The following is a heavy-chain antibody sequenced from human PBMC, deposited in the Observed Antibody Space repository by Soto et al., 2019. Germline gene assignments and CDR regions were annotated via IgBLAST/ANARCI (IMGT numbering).Heavy chain of an antibody. Sequence: ASVKVSCKASGYTFGNNDISWVRQAAGQGLEWMGWMNPNSGNTGYAQKFQGRVSMTRNTSITTAYLELSSLRSDDTAIYYCARMATSGTLNWFDPWGQGTLVTVSS. J-gene: IGHJ5*02. CDR3: ARMATSGTLNWFDP. V-gene: IGHV1-8*01. CDR1: GYTFGNND. CDR2: MNPNSGNT.